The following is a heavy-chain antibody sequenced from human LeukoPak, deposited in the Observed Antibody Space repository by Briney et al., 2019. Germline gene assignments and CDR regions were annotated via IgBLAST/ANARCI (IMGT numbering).Heavy chain of an antibody. CDR3: ARRNAMDV. J-gene: IGHJ6*02. V-gene: IGHV3-7*03. CDR1: GFTFSNYW. CDR2: INRDGSER. Sequence: GGSLRLSCAASGFTFSNYWMTWVRQAPGKGLEWVANINRDGSERYYVDSVKGRFTISRDDAKSSPYLQMNSLRAEDTAVYYCARRNAMDVWGQETTVIVFS.